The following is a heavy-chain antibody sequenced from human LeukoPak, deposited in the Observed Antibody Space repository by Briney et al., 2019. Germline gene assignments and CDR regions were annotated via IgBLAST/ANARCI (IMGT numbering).Heavy chain of an antibody. Sequence: GASVKVSCKASGYTFTGYYMHWVRQAPGQGLEWMGWINPNSGGTNYAQKFQGWVTMTRDTSISTAYMELSRLRSDDTAVYYCARDAVFSGGSCYDYWGQGTLVTVSS. J-gene: IGHJ4*02. V-gene: IGHV1-2*04. CDR3: ARDAVFSGGSCYDY. CDR2: INPNSGGT. D-gene: IGHD2-15*01. CDR1: GYTFTGYY.